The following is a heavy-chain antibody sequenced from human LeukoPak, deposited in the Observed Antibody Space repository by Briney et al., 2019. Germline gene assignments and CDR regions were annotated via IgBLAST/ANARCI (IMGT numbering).Heavy chain of an antibody. CDR1: GGSISSGDYY. CDR3: ARIWSGYLDKWYYYGMDV. J-gene: IGHJ6*02. V-gene: IGHV4-30-4*01. D-gene: IGHD3-3*01. Sequence: SQTLSLTCTVSGGSISSGDYYWSWIRQPPGKGLEWIGYIYYSGSTYYNPSLKSRVTISVDTSKNQFSLKLSFVTAADTAVYYCARIWSGYLDKWYYYGMDVWGQGTTVTVSS. CDR2: IYYSGST.